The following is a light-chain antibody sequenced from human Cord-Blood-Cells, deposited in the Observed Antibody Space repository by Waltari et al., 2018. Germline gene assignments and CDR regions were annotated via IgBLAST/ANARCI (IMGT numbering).Light chain of an antibody. CDR2: AAS. Sequence: DTQMTQSPSSLSASVGDRVTITCRASQSISSYLNWYQQKPGKAPKLLIYAASSLQSGVPSRFSGSGSGTDFTLTISSLQPEDFATYYCQQSYSTGGFTFGPGTKVDIK. CDR3: QQSYSTGGFT. CDR1: QSISSY. V-gene: IGKV1-39*01. J-gene: IGKJ3*01.